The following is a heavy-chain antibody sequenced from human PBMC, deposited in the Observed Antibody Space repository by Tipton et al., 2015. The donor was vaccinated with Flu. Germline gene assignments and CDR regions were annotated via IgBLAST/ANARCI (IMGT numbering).Heavy chain of an antibody. V-gene: IGHV1-69*09. Sequence: QLVQSGAEVKKPGSSVKVSCKASGGTFSSYAISWVRQAPGQGLEWMGRIIPILGIANYAQKFQGRVTITADKSTSTAYMELSSLRSEDTAVYYCARDEFGGQFAPLQISYYYYGMDVWGQGTTVTVSS. D-gene: IGHD3-16*01. CDR1: GGTFSSYA. CDR2: IIPILGIA. CDR3: ARDEFGGQFAPLQISYYYYGMDV. J-gene: IGHJ6*02.